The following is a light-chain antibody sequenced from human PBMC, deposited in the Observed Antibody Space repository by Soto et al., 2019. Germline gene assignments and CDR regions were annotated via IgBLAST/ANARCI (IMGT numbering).Light chain of an antibody. CDR1: QVIGRR. J-gene: IGKJ4*01. Sequence: DLHMTQSPSSLSASVGDRVTITCQASQVIGRRLNWYQKRPGKAPRLLIYGSHNLETGVPPRFSGSGSGTHFTFTITSLQPGDVATYYCQQFHDLLSFGGGTKVEIK. CDR3: QQFHDLLS. CDR2: GSH. V-gene: IGKV1-33*01.